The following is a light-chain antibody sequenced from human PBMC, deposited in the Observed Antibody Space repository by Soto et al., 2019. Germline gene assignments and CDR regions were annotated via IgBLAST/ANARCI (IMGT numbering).Light chain of an antibody. Sequence: EIVITQSPGTLSLSPGERATLSCRSSHSVSSNYLAWYQQKPGQAPRLLIYDVSSRATGIPDRFSGSGSGTDFTLTISRLEPVDFAVYYCQQYGISPTFGQGTKVAIK. J-gene: IGKJ1*01. CDR3: QQYGISPT. CDR2: DVS. V-gene: IGKV3-20*01. CDR1: HSVSSNY.